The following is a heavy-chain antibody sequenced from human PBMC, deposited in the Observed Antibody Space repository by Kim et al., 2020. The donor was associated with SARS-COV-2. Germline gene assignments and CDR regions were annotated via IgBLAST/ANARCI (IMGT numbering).Heavy chain of an antibody. D-gene: IGHD5-12*01. CDR2: IWYDGSNK. CDR1: GFTFSSYG. Sequence: GGSLRLSCAASGFTFSSYGMHWVRQAPGKGLEWVAVIWYDGSNKYYADSVKGRFTISRDNSKNTLYLQMNSLRAEDTAVYYCARGRISRYSGYDRPSHFDYWGQGTLVTVSS. V-gene: IGHV3-33*01. CDR3: ARGRISRYSGYDRPSHFDY. J-gene: IGHJ4*02.